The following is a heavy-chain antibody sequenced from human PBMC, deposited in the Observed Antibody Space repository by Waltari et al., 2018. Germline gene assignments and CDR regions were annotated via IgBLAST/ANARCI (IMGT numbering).Heavy chain of an antibody. D-gene: IGHD3-10*01. J-gene: IGHJ4*02. V-gene: IGHV5-51*01. CDR2: IYPGDSDT. CDR1: GYSFTTTW. Sequence: EVQVVQSGAEVKKPGESLKISCEGSGYSFTTTWIGGVRQMPGKGLEWMGTIYPGDSDTRYTPSFQGQVTISADKSINTAYLQWSTLKASDTAMYYCVVGSSFDYWGQGTLVTVSS. CDR3: VVGSSFDY.